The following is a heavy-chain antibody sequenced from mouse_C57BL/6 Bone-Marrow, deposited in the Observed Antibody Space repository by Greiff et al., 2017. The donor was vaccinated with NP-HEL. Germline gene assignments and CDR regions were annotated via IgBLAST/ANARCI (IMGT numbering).Heavy chain of an antibody. CDR2: ISGGGGNT. D-gene: IGHD2-4*01. V-gene: IGHV5-9*01. Sequence: EVQGVESGGGLVKPGGSLKLSCAASGFTFSSYTMSWVRQTPEKRLEWVATISGGGGNTYYPDSVKGRFTISRDYAKNTLYLQMSSLRSEDTALYFCARQVYDYDGFFAYWAQGTLVTVSA. CDR1: GFTFSSYT. J-gene: IGHJ3*01. CDR3: ARQVYDYDGFFAY.